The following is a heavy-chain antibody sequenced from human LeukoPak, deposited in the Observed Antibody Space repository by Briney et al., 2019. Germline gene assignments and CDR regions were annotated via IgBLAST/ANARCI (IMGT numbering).Heavy chain of an antibody. CDR3: ARGMDTALDYYYYYYMDV. V-gene: IGHV1-18*01. Sequence: GASVKVSCKASGYTFTSYGISWVRQAPGQGLEWMGWISAYNGNTNYAQKLQGRVTMTADTSTSTAYMELRSLRSEDTAVYYCARGMDTALDYYYYYYMDVWGKGTTVTVSS. J-gene: IGHJ6*03. CDR1: GYTFTSYG. D-gene: IGHD5-18*01. CDR2: ISAYNGNT.